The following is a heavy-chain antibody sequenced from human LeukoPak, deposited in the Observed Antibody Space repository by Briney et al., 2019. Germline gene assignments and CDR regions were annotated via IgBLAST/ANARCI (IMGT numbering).Heavy chain of an antibody. V-gene: IGHV3-7*01. CDR1: GFTFSSYW. Sequence: PGGSLRLSCAASGFTFSSYWMSWVRQAPGKGLEWVANIKQDGSEKYYVDSVKGRFTISRDNAKNSLYLQMNSLRAEDTAVYYCARENYYDSSGYTSGHDAFDIWGQGTMVTVSS. J-gene: IGHJ3*02. CDR2: IKQDGSEK. CDR3: ARENYYDSSGYTSGHDAFDI. D-gene: IGHD3-22*01.